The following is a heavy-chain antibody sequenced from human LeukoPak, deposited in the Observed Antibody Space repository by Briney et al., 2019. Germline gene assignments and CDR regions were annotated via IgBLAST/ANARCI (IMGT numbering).Heavy chain of an antibody. CDR2: IYYSGNT. CDR1: GGSISSYY. V-gene: IGHV4-59*01. Sequence: SETLSLTCTVSGGSISSYYWNWLRQPPGKGLEWIGYIYYSGNTNYNPSLKSRGTMSVDTSKNQFSLKLSSVTAADTAVYYCATYYYDGTGYYYRGFHIWGQGTMVTVSS. J-gene: IGHJ3*02. CDR3: ATYYYDGTGYYYRGFHI. D-gene: IGHD3-22*01.